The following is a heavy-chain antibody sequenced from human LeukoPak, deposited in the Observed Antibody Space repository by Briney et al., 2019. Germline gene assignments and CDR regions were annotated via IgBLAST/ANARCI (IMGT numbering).Heavy chain of an antibody. CDR3: ARDLRAKTDVDTAMVT. CDR1: GFTFSGYA. J-gene: IGHJ4*02. CDR2: ISGSGGST. D-gene: IGHD5-18*01. V-gene: IGHV3-23*01. Sequence: SGGSLRLSCAASGFTFSGYAMSWVRQAPGKGLEWVSAISGSGGSTYYADSVKGRFTISRDNSKNTLYLQMNSLRAEDTAVYYCARDLRAKTDVDTAMVTWGQGTLVTVSS.